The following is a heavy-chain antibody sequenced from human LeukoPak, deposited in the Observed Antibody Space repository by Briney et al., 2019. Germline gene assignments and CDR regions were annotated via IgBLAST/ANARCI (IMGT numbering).Heavy chain of an antibody. J-gene: IGHJ2*01. D-gene: IGHD2-15*01. CDR1: GGTFSSYA. V-gene: IGHV1-69*01. CDR3: ARGRYCSGGSCYVDL. Sequence: ASVKVSCKASGGTFSSYAISWVRQAPGQGLEWMGGIIPIFGTANYAQKFQGRVTITADESTSTAYMELSSLRSEDTAVYYCARGRYCSGGSCYVDLWGRGTLVTVSS. CDR2: IIPIFGTA.